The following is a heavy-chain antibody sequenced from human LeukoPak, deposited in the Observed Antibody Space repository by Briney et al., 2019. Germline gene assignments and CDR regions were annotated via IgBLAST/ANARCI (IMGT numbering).Heavy chain of an antibody. J-gene: IGHJ4*02. V-gene: IGHV3-23*01. CDR3: AKEYSGYDFDY. Sequence: SGGSLRLSCAASGFTLRSYDMSRVRQAPGRGLEWAAATSGSGVNSYYADSVRGRFTISRDNSQNTLYLQMDSLRAEDTALYYCAKEYSGYDFDYWGQGTLVTVSS. CDR2: TSGSGVNS. D-gene: IGHD5-12*01. CDR1: GFTLRSYD.